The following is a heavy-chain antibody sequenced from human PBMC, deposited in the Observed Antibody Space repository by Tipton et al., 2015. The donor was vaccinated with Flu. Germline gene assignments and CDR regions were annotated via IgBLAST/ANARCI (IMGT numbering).Heavy chain of an antibody. J-gene: IGHJ5*02. CDR2: THYSGSA. Sequence: TLSLTCTVSGGSMSSVNYYWSWIRQLPGEGLEWIGYTHYSGSAYYNWSLKSRVTISVDASKNQFSLKLNSVTAADTAVYYCARIPGFCSGGSCSNSWFYPWGQGTLVTVSS. V-gene: IGHV4-31*03. D-gene: IGHD2-15*01. CDR3: ARIPGFCSGGSCSNSWFYP. CDR1: GGSMSSVNYY.